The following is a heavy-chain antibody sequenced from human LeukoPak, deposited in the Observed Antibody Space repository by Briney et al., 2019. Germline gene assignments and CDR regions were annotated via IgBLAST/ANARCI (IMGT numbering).Heavy chain of an antibody. CDR3: TRDRWLPY. CDR2: INQDGSEK. J-gene: IGHJ4*02. CDR1: GFTFSQYL. Sequence: GGSLRLSCVPSGFTFSQYLMTWVRQAPGKGLEWVANINQDGSEKYYVDSVEGRFTISRDNARNSLFLQMNSLRVDDTAVYYCTRDRWLPYWGQGTLVTVSS. V-gene: IGHV3-7*01. D-gene: IGHD3-10*01.